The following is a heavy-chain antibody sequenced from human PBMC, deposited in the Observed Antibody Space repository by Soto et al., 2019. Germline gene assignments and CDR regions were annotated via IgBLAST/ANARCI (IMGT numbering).Heavy chain of an antibody. D-gene: IGHD7-27*01. CDR1: GFTFSSYG. CDR2: IWYDGSNK. V-gene: IGHV3-33*01. Sequence: QVQLVESGGGVVQPGRSLRLSCAASGFTFSSYGMHWVRQAPGKGLEWAAVIWYDGSNKYYADSVKGRFTISRDNSKNTLYLQMNSLRAEDTAVCYCARGDWGLALNVYGMDVWGQGTTVTVSS. CDR3: ARGDWGLALNVYGMDV. J-gene: IGHJ6*02.